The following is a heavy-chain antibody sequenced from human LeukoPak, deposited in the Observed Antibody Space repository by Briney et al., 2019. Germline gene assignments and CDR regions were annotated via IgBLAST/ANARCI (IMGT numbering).Heavy chain of an antibody. J-gene: IGHJ4*02. CDR1: GFTFSSYG. V-gene: IGHV3-30*18. Sequence: GGSLRVSCAASGFTFSSYGMHWVRQAPGKGLEWVAVISYDGSNKYYADSVKGRFSISRDNSKNTLYLQMNSLRAEDTAVYYCAKDRDYGDSPDYWGQGTLVTVSS. CDR3: AKDRDYGDSPDY. CDR2: ISYDGSNK. D-gene: IGHD4-17*01.